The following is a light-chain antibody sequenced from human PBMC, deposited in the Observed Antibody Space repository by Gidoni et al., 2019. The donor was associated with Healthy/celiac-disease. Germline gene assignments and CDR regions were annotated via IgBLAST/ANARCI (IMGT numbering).Light chain of an antibody. CDR3: QSYDSSLGGSGV. CDR2: GNS. Sequence: QSVLTQPPSVSGAPGQRVTISCTGSSSNIGAGYDVHWYQQLPGTAPKLLIYGNSNRPSGVPDRFSGSKSGTSASRAITGLQAEDEADYYCQSYDSSLGGSGVFGGGTKLTVL. CDR1: SSNIGAGYD. V-gene: IGLV1-40*01. J-gene: IGLJ3*02.